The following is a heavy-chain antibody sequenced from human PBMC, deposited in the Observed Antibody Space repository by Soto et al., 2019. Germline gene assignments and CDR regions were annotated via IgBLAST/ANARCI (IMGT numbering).Heavy chain of an antibody. CDR1: GGSTSSGDYY. Sequence: PSETLSLTCTVSGGSTSSGDYYWSWIRQPPXKGLEWIGYIYYSGSTYYNPSLKSQVTISVDTSKNQFSLKLSSVTAADTAVYYCARGGDSSGYYYSSGAFDIWGQGTMVTVSS. CDR2: IYYSGST. J-gene: IGHJ3*02. CDR3: ARGGDSSGYYYSSGAFDI. D-gene: IGHD3-22*01. V-gene: IGHV4-30-4*01.